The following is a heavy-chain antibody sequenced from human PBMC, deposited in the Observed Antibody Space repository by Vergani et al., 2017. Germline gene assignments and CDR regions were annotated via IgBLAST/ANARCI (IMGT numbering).Heavy chain of an antibody. Sequence: EVQLVESGGGLVQPGGSLRLSCAASGFTFSSYDMHWVRQATGKGLEWVSAIGTAGDTYYPGSVKGRFTISRENAKNSLYHQMNSLRSGDTAVYYCARGADDYGDYGLDYWGQGTLVTVSS. D-gene: IGHD4-17*01. CDR2: IGTAGDT. CDR3: ARGADDYGDYGLDY. CDR1: GFTFSSYD. J-gene: IGHJ4*02. V-gene: IGHV3-13*01.